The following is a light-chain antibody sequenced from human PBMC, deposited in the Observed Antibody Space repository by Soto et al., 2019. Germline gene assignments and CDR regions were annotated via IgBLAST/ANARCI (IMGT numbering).Light chain of an antibody. CDR2: EVS. Sequence: QSLLTQPASLSGSPGQSITISCSGTRGDVGGYNYVSWYQQDPGKAPKLMIYEVSYRPSGVSNRSSGSKSGNTASLTISGLQAEDEADYYCCSYAGIYSYVFVTGTKVTVL. CDR1: RGDVGGYNY. V-gene: IGLV2-14*01. J-gene: IGLJ1*01. CDR3: CSYAGIYSYV.